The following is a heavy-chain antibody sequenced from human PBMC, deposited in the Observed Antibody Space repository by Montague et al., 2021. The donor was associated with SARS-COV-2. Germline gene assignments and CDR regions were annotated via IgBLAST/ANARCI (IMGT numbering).Heavy chain of an antibody. CDR3: ARVSSTALRGVIKTSGYYALDV. Sequence: SETLSLTCSVSGGSLRYSYWTWIRQPPERGLEWIGYIYHSGTTKYNPALQSRLTISVDTAKNQFFLSLTSVTAADTAVYYCARVSSTALRGVIKTSGYYALDVWGPGTTVSVSS. CDR1: GGSLRYSY. CDR2: IYHSGTT. D-gene: IGHD3-10*01. J-gene: IGHJ6*02. V-gene: IGHV4-4*09.